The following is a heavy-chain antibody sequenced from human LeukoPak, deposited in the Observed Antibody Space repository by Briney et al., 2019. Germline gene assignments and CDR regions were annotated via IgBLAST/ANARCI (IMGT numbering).Heavy chain of an antibody. D-gene: IGHD4-11*01. J-gene: IGHJ4*02. CDR1: GFTFSDYY. Sequence: GGSLRLSCAASGFTFSDYYMSWIRQAPGKGLEWVSHISSSGSTIYYADSVKGRFTISRDNAKNSLYLQMNSLRAEDTAVYYCARDGVRPDYRDLDYWGQGTLVTVSS. CDR2: ISSSGSTI. CDR3: ARDGVRPDYRDLDY. V-gene: IGHV3-11*01.